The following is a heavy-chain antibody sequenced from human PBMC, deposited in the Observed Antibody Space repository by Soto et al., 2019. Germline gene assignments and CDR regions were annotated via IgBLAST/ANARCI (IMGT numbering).Heavy chain of an antibody. D-gene: IGHD1-26*01. CDR2: INYSGTT. V-gene: IGHV4-31*03. Sequence: SETLSLTCSVSGGSFSSDSFIWSWVRQFPGKGLEWIGYINYSGTTYYNPSLRSRITMSVDTSKNQFSLNLSSVTAADTAVYYCARDHKWDGMDVWGQGTTVTVYS. CDR3: ARDHKWDGMDV. J-gene: IGHJ6*02. CDR1: GGSFSSDSFI.